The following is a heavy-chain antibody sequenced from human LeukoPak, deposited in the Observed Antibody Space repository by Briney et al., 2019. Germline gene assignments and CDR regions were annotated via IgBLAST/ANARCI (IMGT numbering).Heavy chain of an antibody. CDR2: IKSKTDGGTT. CDR3: ARGWYYDYGYGMDV. D-gene: IGHD3-16*01. V-gene: IGHV3-15*01. CDR1: GFTFSNAW. J-gene: IGHJ6*02. Sequence: PGGSLRLSCSASGFTFSNAWMSWVRQAPGKGLEWVGRIKSKTDGGTTDYAAPVKGRFTIARDDSKNTLYLQMNSLKTEDTAVYYCARGWYYDYGYGMDVWGQGTTVTVSS.